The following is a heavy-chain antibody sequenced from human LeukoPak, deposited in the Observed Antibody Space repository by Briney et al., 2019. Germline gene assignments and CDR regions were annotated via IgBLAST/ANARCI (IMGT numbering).Heavy chain of an antibody. J-gene: IGHJ3*02. CDR2: IRSKAYGGTT. Sequence: GGSLRLSCTASGFTFGDYAMSWFRQAPGKGLEWVGFIRSKAYGGTTEYAASVKGRFIISRDDSKSIAYLQMNSLKTEDTAVYYCTSASNDYGDYAAFDIWGQGTMVTVSS. D-gene: IGHD4-17*01. V-gene: IGHV3-49*03. CDR1: GFTFGDYA. CDR3: TSASNDYGDYAAFDI.